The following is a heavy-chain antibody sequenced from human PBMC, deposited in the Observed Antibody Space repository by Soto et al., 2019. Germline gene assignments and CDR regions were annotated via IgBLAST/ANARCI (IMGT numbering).Heavy chain of an antibody. CDR2: IGTAGDT. CDR3: ARGQYGSGSYYYYYGMDV. V-gene: IGHV3-13*01. CDR1: GFTFSSYD. Sequence: GGSLRLSCAASGFTFSSYDMHWVRQATGKGLEWVSAIGTAGDTYYPGSVKGRFTISRENAKNSLYLQMNSLRAEDTAVYYCARGQYGSGSYYYYYGMDVWGQGTTVTVSS. D-gene: IGHD3-10*01. J-gene: IGHJ6*02.